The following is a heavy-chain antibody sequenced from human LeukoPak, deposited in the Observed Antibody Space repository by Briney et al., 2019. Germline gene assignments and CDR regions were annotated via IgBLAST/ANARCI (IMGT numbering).Heavy chain of an antibody. CDR3: ARDAIVGAPTYYFDY. V-gene: IGHV3-64*01. CDR1: GFTFSSYA. Sequence: GGSLRLSCAASGFTFSSYAMHWVRQAPGKGLEYVSAISSNGGSTYYANSVKGRFTTSRDNSKNTLYLQMGSLRAEDMAVYYCARDAIVGAPTYYFDYWGQGTLVTVSS. J-gene: IGHJ4*02. CDR2: ISSNGGST. D-gene: IGHD3-22*01.